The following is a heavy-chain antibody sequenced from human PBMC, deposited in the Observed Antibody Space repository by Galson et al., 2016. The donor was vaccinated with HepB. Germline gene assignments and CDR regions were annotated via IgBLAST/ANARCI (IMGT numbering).Heavy chain of an antibody. Sequence: SLRLSCAASGFTFDAYAMHWVRQAPGKGLEWVSGISWNSVSIGYVDSVKGRFTISRDNAKNFLYLHLSSLRAEDTAVYYCVKNIEVKGYSYGYFFDYWGQGALVTVSS. V-gene: IGHV3-9*01. J-gene: IGHJ4*02. CDR3: VKNIEVKGYSYGYFFDY. D-gene: IGHD5-18*01. CDR2: ISWNSVSI. CDR1: GFTFDAYA.